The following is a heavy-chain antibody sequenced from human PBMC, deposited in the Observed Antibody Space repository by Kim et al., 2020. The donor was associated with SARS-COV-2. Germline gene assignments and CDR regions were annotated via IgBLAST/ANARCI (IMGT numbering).Heavy chain of an antibody. V-gene: IGHV4-38-2*02. Sequence: SETLSLTCTVSGYSISSGYYWGWIRQPPGKGLEWIGSIYHSGSTYYNPSLKSRVTISVDTSKNQFSLKLSSVTAADTAVYYCARSPHRYYDILTGPDDAFDIWGQGTMVTVSS. CDR1: GYSISSGYY. CDR2: IYHSGST. J-gene: IGHJ3*02. CDR3: ARSPHRYYDILTGPDDAFDI. D-gene: IGHD3-9*01.